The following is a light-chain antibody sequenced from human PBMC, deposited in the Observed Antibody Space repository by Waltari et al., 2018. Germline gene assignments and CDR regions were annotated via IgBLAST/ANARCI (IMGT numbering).Light chain of an antibody. Sequence: QLVLTQSPSASASLGASVMLPCTLSSAHSSHIIAWHQQQPEKGHRYLMKVNSDGSHSKGDEIPDRFSGSSSGAERYLTISSLQSEDEADYYCQTGGHGTWVFGGGTKLTVL. CDR1: SAHSSHI. V-gene: IGLV4-69*01. J-gene: IGLJ3*02. CDR2: VNSDGSH. CDR3: QTGGHGTWV.